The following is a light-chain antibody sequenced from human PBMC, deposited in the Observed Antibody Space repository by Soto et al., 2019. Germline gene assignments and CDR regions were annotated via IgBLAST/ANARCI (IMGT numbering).Light chain of an antibody. J-gene: IGKJ1*01. CDR3: QQYNNWPPRAWT. CDR2: GAS. CDR1: QSVSSN. Sequence: EIVMTQSPATLSVSPGERATLSCRASQSVSSNLAWYQQKPGQAPRLLIYGASTRATGIQARFSGSGSGTEFTHTITSLQSEDFAVYYCQQYNNWPPRAWTFGQGTKVEIK. V-gene: IGKV3-15*01.